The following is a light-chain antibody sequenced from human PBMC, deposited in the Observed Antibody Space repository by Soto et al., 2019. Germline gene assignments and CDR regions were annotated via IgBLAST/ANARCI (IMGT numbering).Light chain of an antibody. CDR2: TGS. CDR3: QQGKSFPLT. CDR1: QGISNW. Sequence: DIQMTQSPSSVSASVGDRVSITCRASQGISNWLAWYQQKPGRAPKLLIYTGSSLQSGVPSRFRGTGSWTKFTPTIRRLQAEDVATYYWQQGKSFPLTFGGGTKVEIK. V-gene: IGKV1-12*01. J-gene: IGKJ4*01.